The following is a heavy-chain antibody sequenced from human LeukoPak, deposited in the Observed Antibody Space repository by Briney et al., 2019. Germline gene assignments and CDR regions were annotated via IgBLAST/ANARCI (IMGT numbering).Heavy chain of an antibody. J-gene: IGHJ4*02. D-gene: IGHD3-9*01. CDR2: TSSSSSYI. CDR1: GFTFSSYS. CDR3: AKAANYDILTGYYLDY. Sequence: GGSLRLSCAASGFTFSSYSMNWVRQAPGKGLEWVSSTSSSSSYIYYADSVKGRFTISRDNAKNSLYLQMNSLRAEDTAIYYCAKAANYDILTGYYLDYWGQGTLVTVSS. V-gene: IGHV3-21*04.